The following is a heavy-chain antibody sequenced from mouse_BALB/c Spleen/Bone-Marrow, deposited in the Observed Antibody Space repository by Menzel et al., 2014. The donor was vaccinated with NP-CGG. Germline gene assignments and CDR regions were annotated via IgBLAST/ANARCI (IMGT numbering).Heavy chain of an antibody. CDR1: DYSFTDYY. D-gene: IGHD1-1*01. V-gene: IGHV1S34*01. Sequence: LVKTGASVKISCKASDYSFTDYYMHWVKQTHGTSLEWIGYISCYNGATSYNQKFKGKATFTVDTSSSTGYMQFSSLTSEDSAVYYCARSEGIYYYGSSYALDYWGQGTSVTVSS. J-gene: IGHJ4*01. CDR3: ARSEGIYYYGSSYALDY. CDR2: ISCYNGAT.